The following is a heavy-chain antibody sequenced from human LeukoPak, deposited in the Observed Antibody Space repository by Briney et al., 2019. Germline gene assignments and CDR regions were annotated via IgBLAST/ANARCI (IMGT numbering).Heavy chain of an antibody. CDR1: GGSVSSGSYY. V-gene: IGHV4-61*01. CDR2: IYYSGST. J-gene: IGHJ4*02. CDR3: AGVGSRGSGSYYSDY. Sequence: SETLSLTCTVPGGSVSSGSYYWSWIRQPPGKGLEWIGYIYYSGSTNYNPSLKSRVTISVDTSKNQFSLKLSSVTAADTAVYYCAGVGSRGSGSYYSDYWGQGTLVTVSS. D-gene: IGHD3-10*01.